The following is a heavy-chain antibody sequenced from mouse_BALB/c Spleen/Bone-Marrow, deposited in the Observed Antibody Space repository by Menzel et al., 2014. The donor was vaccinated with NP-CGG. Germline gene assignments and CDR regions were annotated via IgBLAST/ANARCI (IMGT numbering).Heavy chain of an antibody. J-gene: IGHJ4*01. V-gene: IGHV5-6*01. CDR2: ISSGGSYT. Sequence: EVQLVESGGDLVKPGGSLKPSCAASGFTFSNYGMPWVRQTPDKRLEWVATISSGGSYTYYPDSVKGRFTISRDNAKNTLYLQMSSLKSEDTAMYYCARRDGGPMDYWGQGTSVTVSS. D-gene: IGHD2-3*01. CDR1: GFTFSNYG. CDR3: ARRDGGPMDY.